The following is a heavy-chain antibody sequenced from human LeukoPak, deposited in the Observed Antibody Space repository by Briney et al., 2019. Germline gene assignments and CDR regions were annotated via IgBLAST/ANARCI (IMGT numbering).Heavy chain of an antibody. J-gene: IGHJ4*02. Sequence: GGSLRLSCAASGLIFSNYAMSWVRQAPGKGLEWVSAITGSGDNTYYADSVKGRFTISRDNSKNTLYLQMNSLRAEDTAVYYCAKEKGPWIELWAFEDWGQGTLVTVSS. V-gene: IGHV3-23*01. CDR1: GLIFSNYA. CDR3: AKEKGPWIELWAFED. D-gene: IGHD5-18*01. CDR2: ITGSGDNT.